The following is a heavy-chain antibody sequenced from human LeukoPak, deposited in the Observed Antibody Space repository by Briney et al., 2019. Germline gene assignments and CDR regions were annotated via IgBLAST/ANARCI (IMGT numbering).Heavy chain of an antibody. CDR1: GYTFTGYY. Sequence: PGASVKVSCKASGYTFTGYYIHWVRQAPGQGLEWMGWINPNSDDTSFAQRFQGRVTMTRDTSISTAYMELSRLRSDDTAVYYCARGGPPRVLLWFGDYWGQGTLVTVSS. V-gene: IGHV1-2*02. CDR3: ARGGPPRVLLWFGDY. J-gene: IGHJ4*02. CDR2: INPNSDDT. D-gene: IGHD3-10*01.